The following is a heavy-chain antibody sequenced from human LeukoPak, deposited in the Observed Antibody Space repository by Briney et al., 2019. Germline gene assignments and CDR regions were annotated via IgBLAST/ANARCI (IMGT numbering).Heavy chain of an antibody. J-gene: IGHJ3*02. CDR2: INPNSGGT. D-gene: IGHD3-22*01. V-gene: IGHV1-2*02. CDR3: VGDSSGYYI. CDR1: GYTFTGYY. Sequence: GASVKVSCKASGYTFTGYYMHWVRQAPGQGLEWMGWINPNSGGTNYAQKFQGRVTMTRDTSTSTAYMELRSLRSDDTAVYYCVGDSSGYYIWGQGTMVTVSS.